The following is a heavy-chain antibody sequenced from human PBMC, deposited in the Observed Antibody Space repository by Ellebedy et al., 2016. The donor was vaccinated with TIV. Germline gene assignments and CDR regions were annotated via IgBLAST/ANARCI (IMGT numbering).Heavy chain of an antibody. CDR1: GFIFSNYG. Sequence: GESLKISXAASGFIFSNYGMHWVRQAPGKGLEWAAVIWYDGSNKYYADSVKGRFTISRDNSKNTLYLEMNSLRAEDTAVYYCVRAPRGQCYFDYWGQGTLVTVSS. J-gene: IGHJ4*02. CDR2: IWYDGSNK. CDR3: VRAPRGQCYFDY. D-gene: IGHD3/OR15-3a*01. V-gene: IGHV3-33*01.